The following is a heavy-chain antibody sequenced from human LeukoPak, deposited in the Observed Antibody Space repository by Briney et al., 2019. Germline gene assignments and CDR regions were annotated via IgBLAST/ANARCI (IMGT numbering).Heavy chain of an antibody. J-gene: IGHJ4*02. D-gene: IGHD3-3*01. Sequence: GGSLRLSCAASGFTSSSYSMNWVRQAPGKGLEWVSYISSSSSTIYYADSVKGRFTISRDNAKNSLYLQMNSLRAEDTAVYYCARHTMEGYFDYWGQGTLVTVSS. CDR1: GFTSSSYS. CDR3: ARHTMEGYFDY. V-gene: IGHV3-48*01. CDR2: ISSSSSTI.